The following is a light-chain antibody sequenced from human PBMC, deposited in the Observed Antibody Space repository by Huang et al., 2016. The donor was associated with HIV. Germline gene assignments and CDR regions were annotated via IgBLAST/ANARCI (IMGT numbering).Light chain of an antibody. V-gene: IGKV3-15*01. CDR2: GAS. CDR1: QSVSSN. J-gene: IGKJ1*01. Sequence: EIVMTQSPATLSVSPGEEATLPCRASQSVSSNLAWYQQKPGQAPRLLIYGASTRATGIPARFSGSGSGTEFTLTISSLQSEDFAVYYCQQYNNWPRTFGQGTKVEIK. CDR3: QQYNNWPRT.